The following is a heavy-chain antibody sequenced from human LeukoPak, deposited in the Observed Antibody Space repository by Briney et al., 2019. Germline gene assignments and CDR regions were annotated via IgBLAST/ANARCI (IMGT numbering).Heavy chain of an antibody. Sequence: PSETLSLTCAVYGGSFSGYYWSWIRQPPGKGLEWIGEINHSGSTNYNPSLKSRVTISVDASKNQSSLKLSSVTAADTAVYYCARGLGTSGKPYYYYYYYGMDVWGQGTTVTVSS. CDR3: ARGLGTSGKPYYYYYYYGMDV. CDR1: GGSFSGYY. V-gene: IGHV4-34*01. J-gene: IGHJ6*02. CDR2: INHSGST. D-gene: IGHD1-1*01.